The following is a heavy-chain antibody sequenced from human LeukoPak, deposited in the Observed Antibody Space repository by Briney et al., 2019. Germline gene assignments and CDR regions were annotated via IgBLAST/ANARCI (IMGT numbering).Heavy chain of an antibody. CDR3: AKDREPSAYSPGDY. CDR1: GFTFSSYA. D-gene: IGHD2-15*01. Sequence: GGSLRLSCAASGFTFSSYAMSWVRQAPGKGLEWASAISGSGGSTYYADSVKGRFTISRDNSKNTLYLQMNSLRAEDTAVYYCAKDREPSAYSPGDYWGQGTLVTVSS. CDR2: ISGSGGST. V-gene: IGHV3-23*01. J-gene: IGHJ4*02.